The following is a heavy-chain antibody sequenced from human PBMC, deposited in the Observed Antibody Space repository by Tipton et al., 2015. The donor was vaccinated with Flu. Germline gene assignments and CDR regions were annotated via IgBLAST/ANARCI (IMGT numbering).Heavy chain of an antibody. V-gene: IGHV4-4*07. CDR2: IYTSGST. D-gene: IGHD6-6*01. CDR3: ARGASLGIAARYKYEFDY. Sequence: TLSLTCTVSGGSISSYYWSWIRQPAGKGLEWIGRIYTSGSTNYNPSLKSRVTMSVDTSKNQFSLKLSSVTAADTAVYYCARGASLGIAARYKYEFDYWGQGTLVTVSS. J-gene: IGHJ4*02. CDR1: GGSISSYY.